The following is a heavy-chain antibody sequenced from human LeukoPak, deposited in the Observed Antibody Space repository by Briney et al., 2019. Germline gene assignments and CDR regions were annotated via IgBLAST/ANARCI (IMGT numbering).Heavy chain of an antibody. V-gene: IGHV3-20*01. CDR3: ARERGDYGGNSDAFDI. CDR1: GFTFDGYG. CDR2: INWNGGST. Sequence: GGSLRLSCAASGFTFDGYGMSWVRQAPGKGLEWVSGINWNGGSTGYADSVKGRFTISRDNAKNSMYLQMNSLRAEDTALYHCARERGDYGGNSDAFDIWGQGTMVTVSS. J-gene: IGHJ3*02. D-gene: IGHD4-23*01.